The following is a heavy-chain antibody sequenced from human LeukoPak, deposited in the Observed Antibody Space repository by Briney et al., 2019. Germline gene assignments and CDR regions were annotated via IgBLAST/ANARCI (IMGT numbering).Heavy chain of an antibody. CDR2: VDGSGGST. D-gene: IGHD3-10*01. Sequence: PGGSLRLSCAASGFTFSTYAISWVRQAPGKGLEWVSGVDGSGGSTYYADSVKGRFSIFRDNSKNTLSLQMNSLRAKDTAVYYCAKDKGDYGSESPYGMDVWGQGTTVTVSS. CDR3: AKDKGDYGSESPYGMDV. CDR1: GFTFSTYA. J-gene: IGHJ6*02. V-gene: IGHV3-23*01.